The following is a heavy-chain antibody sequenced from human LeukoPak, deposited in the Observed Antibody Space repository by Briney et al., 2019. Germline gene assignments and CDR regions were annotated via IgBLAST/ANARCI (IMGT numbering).Heavy chain of an antibody. Sequence: SETLSLTCTVSGGYISTYYWTWIRQPPGKGLEWIGNIYYTGSTNYNPSLKSRFTISLDTSKNQFSLKLSSVTAADTAVYYCAGEAGSSSWFFDYWGQGTLVTVSS. D-gene: IGHD6-13*01. V-gene: IGHV4-59*12. J-gene: IGHJ4*02. CDR3: AGEAGSSSWFFDY. CDR1: GGYISTYY. CDR2: IYYTGST.